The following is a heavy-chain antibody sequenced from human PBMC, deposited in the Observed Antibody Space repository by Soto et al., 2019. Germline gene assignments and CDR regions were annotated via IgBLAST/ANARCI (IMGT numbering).Heavy chain of an antibody. CDR3: ARVSGDYIWGSYRLVLGY. J-gene: IGHJ4*02. Sequence: ASVKLSCKSSGYTFTSYEINWVRQATGQGLEWMGWMNPNSGNTGYAQKFQGRVTMTRNTSISTAYMELSSLRSEDTAVYYCARVSGDYIWGSYRLVLGYWGQGTLVTVSS. CDR2: MNPNSGNT. V-gene: IGHV1-8*01. D-gene: IGHD3-16*02. CDR1: GYTFTSYE.